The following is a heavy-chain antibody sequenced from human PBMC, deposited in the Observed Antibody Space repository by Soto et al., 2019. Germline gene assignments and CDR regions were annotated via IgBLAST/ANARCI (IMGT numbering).Heavy chain of an antibody. D-gene: IGHD3-16*01. CDR1: GYTFTSHT. J-gene: IGHJ4*02. V-gene: IGHV1-3*01. CDR3: AAMKTY. Sequence: ASVKVSCKASGYTFTSHTIHWVRQAPGQRLEWMGWINPGNGNTKYSQKFQGRVTITRDTSASTAYMELNSLKTEDTGVYYCAAMKTYWGQGTPVTVSS. CDR2: INPGNGNT.